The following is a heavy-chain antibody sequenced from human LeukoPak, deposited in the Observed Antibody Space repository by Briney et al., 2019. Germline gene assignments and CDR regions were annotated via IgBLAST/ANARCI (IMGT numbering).Heavy chain of an antibody. V-gene: IGHV3-7*01. CDR1: GFTSSSYW. Sequence: PGGSLRLSCAASGFTSSSYWMSWVRQAPGKGLEWVANIKQDGSEKYYVDSVKGRFTISRDNAKNSLYLQMNSLRAEDTAVYYCASQYYYDSSGYYWGQGTLVTVSS. J-gene: IGHJ4*02. CDR2: IKQDGSEK. CDR3: ASQYYYDSSGYY. D-gene: IGHD3-22*01.